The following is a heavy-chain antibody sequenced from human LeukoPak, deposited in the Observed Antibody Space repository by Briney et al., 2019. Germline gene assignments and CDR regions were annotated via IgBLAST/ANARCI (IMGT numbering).Heavy chain of an antibody. V-gene: IGHV3-9*01. CDR1: GFTFDDYA. J-gene: IGHJ3*02. CDR3: AKDRGMGGTCSGGSCWPAAFDI. D-gene: IGHD2-15*01. CDR2: ISWNSGSI. Sequence: PGGSLRLSCAASGFTFDDYAMHWVRQAPGKGLEWVSGISWNSGSIGYADSVKGRFTISRDNAKNSLYLQMNSLRAEDTALYYCAKDRGMGGTCSGGSCWPAAFDIWGQGTMVTVSS.